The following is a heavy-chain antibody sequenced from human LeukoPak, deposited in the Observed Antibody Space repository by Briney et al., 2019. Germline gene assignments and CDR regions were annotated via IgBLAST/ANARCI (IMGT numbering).Heavy chain of an antibody. D-gene: IGHD5-18*01. CDR1: GYSFTSYW. V-gene: IGHV5-51*01. CDR3: ARRGYSYGSDY. J-gene: IGHJ4*02. Sequence: PGESLKISCKGSGYSFTSYWIGWVRQMPGKGLEWMGIIYPGDSVTRYSPSFQGQVTISADESISTAHLQWSSHKASDNAKNYCARRGYSYGSDYWGQGTLVTVSS. CDR2: IYPGDSVT.